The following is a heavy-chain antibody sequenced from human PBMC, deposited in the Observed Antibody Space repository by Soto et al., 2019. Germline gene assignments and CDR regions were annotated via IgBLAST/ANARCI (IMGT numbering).Heavy chain of an antibody. CDR3: AREGVHNYNEYYFDY. CDR2: ISGIRDDI. D-gene: IGHD3-22*01. Sequence: GSLELSCAAPGFTFSYYTVHWVRRAPGKGLEWVSSISGIRDDIRYADSVKGRFTISRDNAKTSLYLQMNSLTTEDTAVYYCAREGVHNYNEYYFDYWGQGTLVTVSS. CDR1: GFTFSYYT. V-gene: IGHV3-21*06. J-gene: IGHJ4*02.